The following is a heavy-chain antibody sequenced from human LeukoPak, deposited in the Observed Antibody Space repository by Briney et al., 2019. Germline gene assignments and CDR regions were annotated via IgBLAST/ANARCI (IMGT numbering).Heavy chain of an antibody. J-gene: IGHJ4*02. CDR3: ARELLNAPTPGAY. D-gene: IGHD2-21*01. CDR1: IDSTNGNY. Sequence: KPSETLSLTCAVSIDSTNGNYWSWVRQSPGKGLEWIGEVHRSGSTNYKPSLKRRVTISIDRSKDQISLDLTSVTAADTAVYYCARELLNAPTPGAYSGQGILVTVSS. CDR2: VHRSGST. V-gene: IGHV4-4*02.